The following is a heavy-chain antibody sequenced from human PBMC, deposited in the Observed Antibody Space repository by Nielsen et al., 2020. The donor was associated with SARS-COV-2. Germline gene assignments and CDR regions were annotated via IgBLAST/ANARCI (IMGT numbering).Heavy chain of an antibody. D-gene: IGHD2-21*01. Sequence: GESLKISCAASGFTFTSYAMAWVRQAPAKGLEWVSGIRGNGDKTYSEESVKGRFTISRDNSKNTLHLQMDSLRVEDTAVYFCARFGRIVEVGDGVTFPDVFDVWGQGTVVTVSS. V-gene: IGHV3-23*01. CDR1: GFTFTSYA. J-gene: IGHJ3*01. CDR2: IRGNGDKT. CDR3: ARFGRIVEVGDGVTFPDVFDV.